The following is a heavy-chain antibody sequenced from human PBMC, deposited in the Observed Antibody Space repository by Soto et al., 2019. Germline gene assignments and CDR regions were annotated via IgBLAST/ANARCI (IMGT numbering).Heavy chain of an antibody. J-gene: IGHJ6*02. CDR3: AREQVSRPNTYHGLDV. Sequence: EVQLAESGGGLVKPGGSLRLSCAASGFTFHTYTMNWVRQAPGKGLEWVSSISSSSSYIYYADSVKGRFTISRDDARNSLYLQMSGLRVEDTAVYYCAREQVSRPNTYHGLDVWGQGTTVTVSS. CDR2: ISSSSSYI. CDR1: GFTFHTYT. V-gene: IGHV3-21*01.